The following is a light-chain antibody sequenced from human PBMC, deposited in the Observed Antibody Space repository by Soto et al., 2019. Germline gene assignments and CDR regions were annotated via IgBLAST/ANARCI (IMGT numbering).Light chain of an antibody. CDR1: QSVSSN. V-gene: IGKV3-11*01. J-gene: IGKJ5*01. CDR3: QQRSNWPPIT. Sequence: EIVITQFPATLSVSPGERATLSRRASQSVSSNLAWYQQKPGQAPRLLIYDASNRATGIPARFSGSGSGTDFTLTISSLEPEDFAVYYCQQRSNWPPITFGQGTRLEIK. CDR2: DAS.